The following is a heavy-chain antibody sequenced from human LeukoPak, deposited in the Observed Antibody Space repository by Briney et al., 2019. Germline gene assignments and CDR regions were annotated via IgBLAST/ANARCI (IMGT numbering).Heavy chain of an antibody. D-gene: IGHD6-19*01. J-gene: IGHJ6*02. V-gene: IGHV6-1*01. Sequence: SQTPSLTCAISGDSVSGNSATWNWIRQSPSRGLEWLGRAYYRSKWYNDYAVSVKSRITINPDTSKNQFSLQLNSVTPEDTAVYYCVRTVNTAVARYGMDVWGQGTTVTVSS. CDR2: AYYRSKWYN. CDR3: VRTVNTAVARYGMDV. CDR1: GDSVSGNSAT.